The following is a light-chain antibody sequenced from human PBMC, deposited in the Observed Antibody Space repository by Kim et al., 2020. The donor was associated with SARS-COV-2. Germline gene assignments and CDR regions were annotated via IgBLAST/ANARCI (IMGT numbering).Light chain of an antibody. V-gene: IGKV3-20*01. CDR1: QSVSSSY. CDR3: QQYGSSRWT. J-gene: IGKJ1*01. CDR2: GAS. Sequence: LTHPPLHLHLSPGERATLSCLSSQSVSSSYLAWYQQKPGQAPRLLIYGASSRATGIPALVSGSGSGTDFTLTVSRLEPEDFALYYCQQYGSSRWTFVQGTKV.